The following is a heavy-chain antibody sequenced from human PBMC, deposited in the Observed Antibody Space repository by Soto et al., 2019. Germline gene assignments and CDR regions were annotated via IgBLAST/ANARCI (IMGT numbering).Heavy chain of an antibody. V-gene: IGHV3-23*01. Sequence: GGSLRLSCAASGFTFSSYAMSWVRQAPGKGLEWVSAISGSGGSTYYADSVKGRFTISRDNSKNTLYLQMNSLRAEDTAVYYCANSRSARYAGWFDPWGQGTLVTVSS. D-gene: IGHD2-2*01. CDR1: GFTFSSYA. J-gene: IGHJ5*02. CDR2: ISGSGGST. CDR3: ANSRSARYAGWFDP.